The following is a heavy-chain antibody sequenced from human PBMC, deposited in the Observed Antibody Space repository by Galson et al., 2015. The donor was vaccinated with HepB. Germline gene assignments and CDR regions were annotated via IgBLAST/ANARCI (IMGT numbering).Heavy chain of an antibody. D-gene: IGHD2-8*01. CDR1: GYTFTGYY. V-gene: IGHV1-2*02. CDR3: ASDVGTCSNGLCHLFDY. Sequence: SVKVSCKASGYTFTGYYMHWVRQAPGQGLEWMGWINPDSGDTKYAQKFQGRVTMTRDTSITTAYMELSRLTSDDTAVYYCASDVGTCSNGLCHLFDYWGQGTLVTVSS. J-gene: IGHJ4*02. CDR2: INPDSGDT.